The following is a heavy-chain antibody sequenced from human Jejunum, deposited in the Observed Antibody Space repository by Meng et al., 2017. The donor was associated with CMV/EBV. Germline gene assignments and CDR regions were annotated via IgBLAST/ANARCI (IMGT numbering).Heavy chain of an antibody. CDR2: ISFSTDYI. J-gene: IGHJ4*02. D-gene: IGHD7-27*01. V-gene: IGHV3-21*01. CDR3: ARSTASGTDYWG. CDR1: GFSFSASN. Sequence: AASGFSFSASNMNWVRQAPGKGLEWVSSISFSTDYIYYEDSVKGRFTISRDNAKNTLYLQMNSLRVEDTAVYYCARSTASGTDYWGWGLGTLVTVSS.